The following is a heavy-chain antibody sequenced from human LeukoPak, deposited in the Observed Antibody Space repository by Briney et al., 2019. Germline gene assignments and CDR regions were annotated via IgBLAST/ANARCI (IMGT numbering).Heavy chain of an antibody. V-gene: IGHV7-4-1*02. CDR3: AREPFYYYDSSGNFDY. CDR2: INTNTGNP. Sequence: GASVKVSCKASGYTFTSYAMNWVRQAPGQGLEWMGWINTNTGNPTYAQGFTGRFVFSLDTSVSTAYLQISSLKAEDTAVYYCAREPFYYYDSSGNFDYWGQGNLVTVSS. J-gene: IGHJ4*02. D-gene: IGHD3-22*01. CDR1: GYTFTSYA.